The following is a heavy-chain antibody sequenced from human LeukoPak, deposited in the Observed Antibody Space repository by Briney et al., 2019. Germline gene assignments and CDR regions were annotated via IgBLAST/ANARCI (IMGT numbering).Heavy chain of an antibody. CDR1: GGSISSYY. J-gene: IGHJ4*02. D-gene: IGHD3-22*01. Sequence: SETLSLTCTVSGGSISSYYWSWLRQPPGKGLEWIGYIYYSGSTNYNPSLKSRVTISVDTSKNQFSLKLSSVTAADTAVYYCARVGYYYDSSGYFPASLDYWGQGTLVTVSS. V-gene: IGHV4-59*01. CDR2: IYYSGST. CDR3: ARVGYYYDSSGYFPASLDY.